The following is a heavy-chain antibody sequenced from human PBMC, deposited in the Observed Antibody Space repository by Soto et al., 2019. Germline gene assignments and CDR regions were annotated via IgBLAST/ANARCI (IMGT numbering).Heavy chain of an antibody. J-gene: IGHJ4*02. CDR2: IWYDGSNK. D-gene: IGHD3-10*01. CDR3: ARYYGSGSPPDY. V-gene: IGHV3-33*01. Sequence: QVQLVESGGGVVQPGRSLRLSCEASGFTFSSYGMHWVRQAPGKGLEWVAVIWYDGSNKYYADSVKGRFTISRDNSKNTLYLQMNSLRAEDTAVYYCARYYGSGSPPDYWGQGTLVTVSS. CDR1: GFTFSSYG.